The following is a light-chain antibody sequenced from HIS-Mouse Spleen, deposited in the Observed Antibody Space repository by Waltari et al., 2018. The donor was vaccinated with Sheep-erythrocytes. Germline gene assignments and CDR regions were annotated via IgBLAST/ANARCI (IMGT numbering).Light chain of an antibody. CDR2: KAS. CDR3: QQYNSYPLT. CDR1: QSISSY. J-gene: IGKJ4*01. V-gene: IGKV1-5*03. Sequence: DIQMTQSPSSLSASVGDRVTITCRASQSISSYLNWYQQKPGKAPKLLIYKASSLESGVPSRFSSSGSGTEFTLTISSLQPDDFATYDCQQYNSYPLTFGGGTKVEIK.